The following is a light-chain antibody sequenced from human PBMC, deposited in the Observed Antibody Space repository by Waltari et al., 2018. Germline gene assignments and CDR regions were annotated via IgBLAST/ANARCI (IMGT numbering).Light chain of an antibody. V-gene: IGKV1-5*03. CDR2: KSS. J-gene: IGKJ1*01. CDR3: QRYDNYWT. Sequence: DIEMTQSPPTLSASVGDRVIIPCRARQSISNCLAWYQQKSGKAPKLLIYKSSNLESGLPSRCGGRGAGTEFTLTISILQHDDFATYCCQRYDNYWTFGQGTKVEIK. CDR1: QSISNC.